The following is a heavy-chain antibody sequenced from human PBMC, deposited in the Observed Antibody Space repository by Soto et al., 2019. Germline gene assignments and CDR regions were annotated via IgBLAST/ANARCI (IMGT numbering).Heavy chain of an antibody. CDR1: GFSFDSFS. V-gene: IGHV3-48*04. D-gene: IGHD6-13*01. J-gene: IGHJ4*02. CDR3: AKLTGGSSWHPLDS. Sequence: EVQLVESGGGLVQPGGSLRLSCAASGFSFDSFSMDWVRQAPGKGLEWVSYISSGSGSIYYADSVKGRFTISRDNAKKSLSLQMNSLRAEATAVYYCAKLTGGSSWHPLDSWGQGTLVTVSS. CDR2: ISSGSGSI.